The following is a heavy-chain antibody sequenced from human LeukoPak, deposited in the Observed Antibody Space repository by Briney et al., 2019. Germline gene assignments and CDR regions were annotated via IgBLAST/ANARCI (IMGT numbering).Heavy chain of an antibody. Sequence: GGSLRLSCAASGFTFDDYAMHWVRQAPGKGLEWVSLISWDGGSTYYADSVKGRFTISRDNSKNSLYLQMNSLRAEDTALYYCAKDMGQSMVTLASDIWGQGTMVTVSS. J-gene: IGHJ3*02. CDR1: GFTFDDYA. CDR3: AKDMGQSMVTLASDI. D-gene: IGHD5-18*01. CDR2: ISWDGGST. V-gene: IGHV3-43D*03.